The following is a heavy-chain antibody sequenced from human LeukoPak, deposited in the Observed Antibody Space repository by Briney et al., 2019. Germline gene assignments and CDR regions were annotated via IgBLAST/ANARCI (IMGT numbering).Heavy chain of an antibody. CDR2: IYYSGST. CDR3: YGANAEH. Sequence: PSETLSLTCTVSGGSISSSSYNWGRHRQPPGKGLEWIGSIYYSGSTYYNPSLKSRVTISVDTSKNQFPLKLSSVTAADTAVYYCYGANAEHWGQGTLVTVSS. D-gene: IGHD2-8*01. V-gene: IGHV4-39*01. J-gene: IGHJ1*01. CDR1: GGSISSSSYN.